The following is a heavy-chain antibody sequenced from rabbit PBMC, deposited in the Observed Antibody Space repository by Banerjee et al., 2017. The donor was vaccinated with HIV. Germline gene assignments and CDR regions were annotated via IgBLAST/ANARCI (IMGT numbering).Heavy chain of an antibody. CDR2: IDAGSGTT. D-gene: IGHD4-1*01. CDR3: ARDLAGVIGWNFIL. V-gene: IGHV1S45*01. J-gene: IGHJ4*01. Sequence: QEQLEESGGGLVKPEGSLKLSCTASGFDLSSYYVMCWVRQAPGKGLEWIGCIDAGSGTTYYANWAKGRFAISKASWTTVHLQMTSLAAADTAPYFCARDLAGVIGWNFILWGPRTLVTVS. CDR1: GFDLSSYYV.